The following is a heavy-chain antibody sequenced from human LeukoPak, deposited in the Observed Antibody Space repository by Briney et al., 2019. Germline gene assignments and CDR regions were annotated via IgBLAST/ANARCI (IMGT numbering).Heavy chain of an antibody. CDR2: ISAYNGNT. V-gene: IGHV1-18*01. Sequence: ASVKVSCKASGYTFTSYGISWVRQAPGQGLEWMGWISAYNGNTNYAQKLQGRVTITTDESTSTAYMELSSLRSEDTAVYYCARTNDFWSGYSSHDYWGQGTLVTVSS. CDR1: GYTFTSYG. CDR3: ARTNDFWSGYSSHDY. D-gene: IGHD3-3*01. J-gene: IGHJ4*02.